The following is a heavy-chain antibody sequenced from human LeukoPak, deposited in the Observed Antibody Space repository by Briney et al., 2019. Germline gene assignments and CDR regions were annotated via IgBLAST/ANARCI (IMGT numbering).Heavy chain of an antibody. CDR3: ARAYREYYYGSGIDY. CDR2: INPNSGGT. Sequence: ASVKVSCKASGYTFTGYYMHWVRQAPGQGLEWMGWINPNSGGTNYAQKFQGRVTMTRDTSISTAYMELSRLRSDDTAVYHCARAYREYYYGSGIDYWGQGTLVTVSS. J-gene: IGHJ4*02. V-gene: IGHV1-2*02. CDR1: GYTFTGYY. D-gene: IGHD3-10*01.